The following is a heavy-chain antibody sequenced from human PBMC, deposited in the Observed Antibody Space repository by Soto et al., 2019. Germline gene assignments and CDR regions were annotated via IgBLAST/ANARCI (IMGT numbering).Heavy chain of an antibody. CDR3: VQSRCGGDCLQSYSSHSYYGLDV. V-gene: IGHV2-5*02. D-gene: IGHD2-21*02. CDR1: GFSLSTTGVG. J-gene: IGHJ6*02. CDR2: IYWDDDK. Sequence: QITVKESGPTLVKPRQTLTLTCSFSGFSLSTTGVGVGWIRQPPGKAMEWLALIYWDDDKRYNPSLNSRLTITKDTSKNQVVLTMTNMDPVDTATYYCVQSRCGGDCLQSYSSHSYYGLDVWGQGTTVTVSS.